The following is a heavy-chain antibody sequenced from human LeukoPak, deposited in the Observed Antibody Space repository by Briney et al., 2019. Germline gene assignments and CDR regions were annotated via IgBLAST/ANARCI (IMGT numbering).Heavy chain of an antibody. CDR2: IYYSGST. CDR3: ARAGYSGSDFSV. D-gene: IGHD5-12*01. V-gene: IGHV4-61*08. CDR1: GGSISSGGYS. Sequence: SETLSLTCAVSGGSISSGGYSWSWIRQPPGKGLEWIGYIYYSGSTNYNPSLKSRVTISVDTSKNQFSLKLSSVTATGTAVYYCARAGYSGSDFSVWGKGSTVTVSS. J-gene: IGHJ6*04.